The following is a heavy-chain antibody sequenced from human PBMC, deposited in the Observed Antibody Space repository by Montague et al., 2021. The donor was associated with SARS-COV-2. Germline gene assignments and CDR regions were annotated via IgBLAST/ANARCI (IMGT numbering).Heavy chain of an antibody. CDR2: IYASGST. D-gene: IGHD6-13*01. J-gene: IGHJ5*02. CDR3: ARDLGSSWSYWFDP. V-gene: IGHV4-61*02. CDR1: GGYISSGSYY. Sequence: TLSLTCTVSGGYISSGSYYWSWIRPPAGRGMEWIGRIYASGSTKYNPSLKSRVTISVDTSKNQFSLKVSSVTAAATAVYYCARDLGSSWSYWFDPWGQGTLVTVSS.